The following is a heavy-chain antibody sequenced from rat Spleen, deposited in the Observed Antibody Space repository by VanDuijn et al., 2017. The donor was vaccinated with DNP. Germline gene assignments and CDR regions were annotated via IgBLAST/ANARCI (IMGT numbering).Heavy chain of an antibody. J-gene: IGHJ3*01. CDR1: GFSLTDNS. CDR2: IWSGGST. Sequence: QVQLEESGPGLMQPSETLSLTCTVSGFSLTDNSVGWVRQPPGKGLEWIGAIWSGGSTDYNSALKSRLSISRDTSKSQVLLKMNSLQTEDTAMYFCARLVGFGPAYWGQGTLVTVSS. CDR3: ARLVGFGPAY. D-gene: IGHD1-12*02. V-gene: IGHV2-15*01.